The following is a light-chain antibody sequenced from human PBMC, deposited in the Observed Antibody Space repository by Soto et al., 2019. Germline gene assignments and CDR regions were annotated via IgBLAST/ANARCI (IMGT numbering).Light chain of an antibody. CDR1: QSISDW. V-gene: IGKV1-5*01. CDR3: QHYETYPLS. CDR2: DAS. Sequence: IQMTQSPSALSASVEDRVTITCRASQSISDWLAWYQQKPGKAPKLLIFDASSLEGGVPSRFSGSGFGTEFTLTITSLQPGDFATYYCQHYETYPLSSGGGGNVDI. J-gene: IGKJ4*01.